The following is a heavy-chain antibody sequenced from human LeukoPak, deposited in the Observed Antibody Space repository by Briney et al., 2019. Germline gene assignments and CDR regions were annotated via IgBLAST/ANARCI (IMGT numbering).Heavy chain of an antibody. V-gene: IGHV3-23*01. D-gene: IGHD2-8*01. J-gene: IGHJ4*02. CDR1: GFTFSSYA. CDR2: ISGRANSA. CDR3: AKDMVWAHYYFDY. Sequence: PGGSLRLSCAASGFTFSSYAMSWVRQAPGKGLEWLSVISGRANSAYYADSVKGRFTISRDNSQNTVSLQMNSLRAEDTAVYFCAKDMVWAHYYFDYWGQGTVVTVSS.